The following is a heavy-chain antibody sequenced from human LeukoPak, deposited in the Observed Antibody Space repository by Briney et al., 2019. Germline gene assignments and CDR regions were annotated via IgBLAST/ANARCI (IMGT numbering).Heavy chain of an antibody. Sequence: GGSLRLSCAASGFTFSDFYMTWIRQAPGKGLEWVSYVSSSSSYTNYADSVKGRFTISRDNAKNPLYLQMNSLRAEDTAVYYCARGQADFDSWGQGTLVTVSS. CDR1: GFTFSDFY. CDR2: VSSSSSYT. CDR3: ARGQADFDS. V-gene: IGHV3-11*06. J-gene: IGHJ4*02.